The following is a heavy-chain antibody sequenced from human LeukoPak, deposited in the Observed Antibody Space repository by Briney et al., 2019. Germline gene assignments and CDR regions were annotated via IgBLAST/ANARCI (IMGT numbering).Heavy chain of an antibody. CDR2: IYYSGST. CDR3: ARYIVVVPAAIRTAFDP. V-gene: IGHV4-59*11. CDR1: GGSISSHY. D-gene: IGHD2-2*02. Sequence: SETLSLTCTVSGGSISSHYWSWIRQPPGKGLEWIGYIYYSGSTNYNPSLKSRVTILVDTSKNQFSLKLSSVTAADTAVYYCARYIVVVPAAIRTAFDPWGQGTLVTVSS. J-gene: IGHJ5*02.